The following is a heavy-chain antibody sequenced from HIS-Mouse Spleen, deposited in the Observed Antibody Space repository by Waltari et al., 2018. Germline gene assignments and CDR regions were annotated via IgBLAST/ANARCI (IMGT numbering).Heavy chain of an antibody. Sequence: ELQLVESGGGLGNHGGSLLLPCAASGFTFSNAWMSCVRQAPGKGLEWVGRIKSKPDGGTTDYAAPVKGRFTISRDDSKNTLYLQMNSLTTEDTAVYYCTTANWGRDYWGQGTLVTVSS. J-gene: IGHJ4*02. CDR3: TTANWGRDY. CDR1: GFTFSNAW. V-gene: IGHV3-15*01. D-gene: IGHD7-27*01. CDR2: IKSKPDGGTT.